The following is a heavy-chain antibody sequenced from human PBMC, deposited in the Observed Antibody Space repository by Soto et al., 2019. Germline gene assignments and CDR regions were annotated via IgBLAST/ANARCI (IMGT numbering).Heavy chain of an antibody. CDR1: GFSLSTSGMC. CDR3: ARTVDSCSWYYFYY. D-gene: IGHD6-13*01. J-gene: IGHJ4*02. Sequence: SGPTLVNPTHTLTLTCTFSGFSLSTSGMCVSWIRQPPGKALEWLALIDWDDDKYYSTALKTRLTISKDTAKNQVVLTMTNMEPVDTATFYCARTVDSCSWYYFYYWGQGTLVTVSS. CDR2: IDWDDDK. V-gene: IGHV2-70*01.